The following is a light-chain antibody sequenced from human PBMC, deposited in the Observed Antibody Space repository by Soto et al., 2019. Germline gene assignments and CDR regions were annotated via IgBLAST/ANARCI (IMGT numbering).Light chain of an antibody. CDR2: EGI. V-gene: IGLV2-23*01. CDR3: WSYAGRSTSV. CDR1: NTNIGIYNF. J-gene: IGLJ1*01. Sequence: SALTQPASVSEFFGLSITITSTGTNTNIGIYNFVSWYQQRPGKAPKLIIYEGIKRPSGVSDRFSGSKSGNTAFLTISGLQADDEADYYCWSYAGRSTSVFGTGSKVTVL.